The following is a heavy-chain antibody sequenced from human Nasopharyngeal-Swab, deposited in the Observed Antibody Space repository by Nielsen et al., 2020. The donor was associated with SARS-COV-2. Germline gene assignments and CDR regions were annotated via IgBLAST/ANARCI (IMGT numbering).Heavy chain of an antibody. Sequence: GGSLRLSCAASGFTFDGYTMHWIRHALGRGLEWVSLISWDGGSTYYRDSVKGRFTISRDNSNNSLYLQMNSLTTEDTAFYYCAKEYGSGSYRPFFDSWGRGTLVTVSS. J-gene: IGHJ4*02. CDR2: ISWDGGST. CDR1: GFTFDGYT. V-gene: IGHV3-43*01. D-gene: IGHD3-10*01. CDR3: AKEYGSGSYRPFFDS.